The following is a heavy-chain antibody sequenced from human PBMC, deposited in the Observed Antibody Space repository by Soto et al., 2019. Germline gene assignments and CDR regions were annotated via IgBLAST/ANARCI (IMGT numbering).Heavy chain of an antibody. Sequence: GGSLRLSCAASGFTFSSYAMSWVRQAPGKGLEWVSYISSSGSTIYYADSVKGRFTISRDNAKNSLYLQMNSLRAEDTAVYYCARVGEQLVFWLNCFDPWGQGTVVTVSS. CDR2: ISSSGSTI. D-gene: IGHD6-6*01. CDR3: ARVGEQLVFWLNCFDP. V-gene: IGHV3-48*03. J-gene: IGHJ5*02. CDR1: GFTFSSYA.